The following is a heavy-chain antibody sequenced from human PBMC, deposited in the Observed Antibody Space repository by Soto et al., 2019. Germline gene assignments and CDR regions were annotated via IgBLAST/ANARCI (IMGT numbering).Heavy chain of an antibody. CDR2: ISSSSSTI. J-gene: IGHJ1*01. V-gene: IGHV3-48*01. CDR3: ARADAPPYCSGGSCSAEYFQH. D-gene: IGHD2-15*01. Sequence: GGSLRLSCAASGFTFSSYSMNWVRQAPGKGLEWVSYISSSSSTIYYADSVKGRFTISRDNAKNSLYLQMNSLRAEDTAVYYCARADAPPYCSGGSCSAEYFQHWGQGTLVTVSS. CDR1: GFTFSSYS.